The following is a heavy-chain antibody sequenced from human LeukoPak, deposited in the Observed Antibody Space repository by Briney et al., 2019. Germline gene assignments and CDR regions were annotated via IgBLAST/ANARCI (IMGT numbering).Heavy chain of an antibody. D-gene: IGHD1-26*01. J-gene: IGHJ5*02. CDR1: GFTFSDYY. Sequence: GSLRLSCAASGFTFSDYYMSWIRQPPGKGLEWIGYIYYSGSTNYNPSLKSRVTISVDTSKNQFSLKLSSVTAADTAVYYCARELKGELRYNWFDPWGQGTLVTVSS. CDR3: ARELKGELRYNWFDP. CDR2: IYYSGST. V-gene: IGHV4-59*01.